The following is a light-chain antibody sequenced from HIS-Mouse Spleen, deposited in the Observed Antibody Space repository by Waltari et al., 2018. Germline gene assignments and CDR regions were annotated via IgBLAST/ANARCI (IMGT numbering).Light chain of an antibody. CDR3: SSYTSSSTGVV. CDR2: DVS. CDR1: SSDVGGYNY. Sequence: QSALTQPASVSGSPGQSITISCTGTSSDVGGYNYVSWYQQHPGKAPKLMIYDVSNRPSGVSNRVSGSKSGNTASLTISGLQAEDEADYYCSSYTSSSTGVVFGGGTKLTVL. V-gene: IGLV2-14*03. J-gene: IGLJ2*01.